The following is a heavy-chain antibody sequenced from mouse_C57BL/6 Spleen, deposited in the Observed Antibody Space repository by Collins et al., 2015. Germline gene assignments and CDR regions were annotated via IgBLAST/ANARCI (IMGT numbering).Heavy chain of an antibody. Sequence: QVQLQQSGAELARPGASVKLSCKASGYTFTDYYINWVKQRTGQGLEWIGEIYPGSGNTYYNEKFKGKATLTADKSSSTAYMQLSSLTSEDSAVYFCARSGSSPWFAYWGQGTLVTVSA. D-gene: IGHD1-1*01. CDR3: ARSGSSPWFAY. CDR1: GYTFTDYY. CDR2: IYPGSGNT. J-gene: IGHJ3*01. V-gene: IGHV1-77*01.